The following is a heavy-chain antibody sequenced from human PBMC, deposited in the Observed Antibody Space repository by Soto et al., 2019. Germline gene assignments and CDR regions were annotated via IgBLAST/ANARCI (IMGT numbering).Heavy chain of an antibody. CDR1: GGSITSSNW. CDR3: VASALIMHAY. V-gene: IGHV4-4*02. D-gene: IGHD3-16*01. CDR2: IYHTGST. Sequence: SETLSLTCAVSGGSITSSNWWSWVRQSPERGLEWIGEIYHTGSTNYNPSLKSRVTMSVDMSKNQVSLNLTSVTAADTAVYYCVASALIMHAYWGQGTLVTVSS. J-gene: IGHJ4*02.